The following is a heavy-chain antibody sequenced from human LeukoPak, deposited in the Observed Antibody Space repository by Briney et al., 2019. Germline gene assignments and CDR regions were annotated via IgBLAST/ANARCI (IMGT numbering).Heavy chain of an antibody. CDR3: TRVRVREYFDY. CDR2: ISGSGGST. J-gene: IGHJ4*02. D-gene: IGHD3-10*01. Sequence: GGSLRLSCAASGFTFSSYAMSWVRQAPGKGLEWVSAISGSGGSTYYADSVKGRFTISRDNSKNTLYLQMNSLRAEDTAVYYCTRVRVREYFDYWGQGTLVTVSS. CDR1: GFTFSSYA. V-gene: IGHV3-23*01.